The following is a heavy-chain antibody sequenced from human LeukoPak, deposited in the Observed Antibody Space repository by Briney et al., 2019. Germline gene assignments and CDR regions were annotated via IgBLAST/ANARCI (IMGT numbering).Heavy chain of an antibody. CDR1: GYTFTTYD. V-gene: IGHV1-8*01. CDR2: MNPNSGNT. D-gene: IGHD4-23*01. Sequence: ASVKVSCKASGYTFTTYDINWVRQATGQGLEWMGWMNPNSGNTGDAQKFQGRVTMTRDTSISTAYMELSSLRSEDTAVYYCARGPNKSDGGNSGSAWFDPWGQGTLVTVSS. J-gene: IGHJ5*02. CDR3: ARGPNKSDGGNSGSAWFDP.